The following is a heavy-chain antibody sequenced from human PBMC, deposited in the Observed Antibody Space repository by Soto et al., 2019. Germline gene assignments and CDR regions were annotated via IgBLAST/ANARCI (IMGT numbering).Heavy chain of an antibody. CDR1: GYSISSGYY. J-gene: IGHJ4*02. CDR2: IYHSGST. D-gene: IGHD2-21*02. Sequence: TSETLSLTCAVSGYSISSGYYWGWIRQPPGKGLEWIGSIYHSGSTYYNPSLKSRVTISVDTSKNQFSLKLSSVTAADTAVYYCATYHTVVTPGGYWGQRTLVTVSS. V-gene: IGHV4-38-2*01. CDR3: ATYHTVVTPGGY.